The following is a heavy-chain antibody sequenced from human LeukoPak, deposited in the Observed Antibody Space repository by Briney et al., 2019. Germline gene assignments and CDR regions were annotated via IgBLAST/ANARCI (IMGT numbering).Heavy chain of an antibody. CDR1: GFIVSSNC. CDR2: IYSGGST. J-gene: IGHJ4*02. D-gene: IGHD5-24*01. CDR3: AKGWLQFKYYFDS. V-gene: IGHV3-66*02. Sequence: PGGSRRLSCAASGFIVSSNCMSCVSQAPGKGLEWVSDIYSGGSTYYADSVKGRFTISRDNSKNTLYLQMNSVRGEDTAVYYCAKGWLQFKYYFDSWGQGTLVTVSS.